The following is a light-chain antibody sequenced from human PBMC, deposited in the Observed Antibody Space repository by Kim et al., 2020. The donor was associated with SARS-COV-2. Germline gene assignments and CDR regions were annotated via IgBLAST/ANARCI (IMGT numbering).Light chain of an antibody. CDR1: QDIANL. CDR2: AAS. CDR3: QKYDTAPWT. Sequence: ASGGDRVTITCRASQDIANLLAWYQQKPGTVPKLLIYAASTLQSGVPSRFSSSGSGTEFTLTIGSLQTEDVATYYCQKYDTAPWTFGPGTKVDIK. J-gene: IGKJ1*01. V-gene: IGKV1-27*01.